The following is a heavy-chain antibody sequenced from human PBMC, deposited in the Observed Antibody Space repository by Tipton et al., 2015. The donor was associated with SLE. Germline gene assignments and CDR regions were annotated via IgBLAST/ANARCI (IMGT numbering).Heavy chain of an antibody. V-gene: IGHV4-59*12. CDR2: IYYTGNT. D-gene: IGHD1-1*01. Sequence: LRLSCTVSGGSISNYYWNWIRQPPGKGLEWIGHIYYTGNTNYNPSLESRVTISVDTSKNQFSLKLTSVTAADTAVYYCARDRPQLTSCTTGTTCYEEGFDYWGQGALVTVSS. J-gene: IGHJ4*02. CDR1: GGSISNYY. CDR3: ARDRPQLTSCTTGTTCYEEGFDY.